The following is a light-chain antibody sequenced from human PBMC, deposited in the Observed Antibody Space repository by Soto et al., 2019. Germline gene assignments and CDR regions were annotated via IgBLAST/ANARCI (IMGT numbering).Light chain of an antibody. J-gene: IGLJ2*01. CDR1: SSNIGSNY. Sequence: HSPLAQIASACATPGQRFTTSCSGSSSNIGSNYVYWYQQLPGTAPKLLIYRNNQRPSVVPDRFSGSKSGSSASLAISGLRSEDEADYYCAAWDDSMRASVFGGGTKVTVL. CDR2: RNN. V-gene: IGLV1-47*01. CDR3: AAWDDSMRASV.